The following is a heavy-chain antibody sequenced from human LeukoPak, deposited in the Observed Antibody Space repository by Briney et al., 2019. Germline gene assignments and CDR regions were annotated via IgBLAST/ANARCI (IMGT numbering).Heavy chain of an antibody. CDR2: VSDSGGST. Sequence: GGTLRLSCAASGFTFSSYGMSWVRQAPGKGLEWVSAVSDSGGSTYYADSVKGRFTISRDNSKNTLYLQMDSLRAEDTAVYYCAKGEYQLLVLDYWGQGTLVTVSS. CDR3: AKGEYQLLVLDY. CDR1: GFTFSSYG. V-gene: IGHV3-23*01. J-gene: IGHJ4*02. D-gene: IGHD2-2*01.